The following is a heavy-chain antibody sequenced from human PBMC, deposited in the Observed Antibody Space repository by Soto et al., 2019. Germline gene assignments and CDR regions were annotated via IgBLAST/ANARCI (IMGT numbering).Heavy chain of an antibody. CDR1: GFSFSNSA. CDR2: ISGSGDIT. Sequence: EVQLLESGGGLVQPGGSLRLSCAVSGFSFSNSAMTWVRQAPGKGLEWVSGISGSGDITYNTDSVKGRFATSRSTAKNVVYLQMRRLRAEDTAVYYYATVRRWVLPYHDWFFDNWGQGTLVTVSS. D-gene: IGHD3-9*01. V-gene: IGHV3-23*01. CDR3: ATVRRWVLPYHDWFFDN. J-gene: IGHJ4*02.